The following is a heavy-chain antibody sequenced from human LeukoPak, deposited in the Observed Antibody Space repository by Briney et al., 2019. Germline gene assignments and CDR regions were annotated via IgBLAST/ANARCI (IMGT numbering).Heavy chain of an antibody. CDR3: ARAQRGYSYGCFNC. CDR2: INSNSGGT. D-gene: IGHD5-18*01. J-gene: IGHJ4*02. V-gene: IGHV1-2*06. Sequence: ASVKVSFKASGYTFTGYYMHWVRQAPGQGLEWMGRINSNSGGTNYAQKFQGRVTMTRDTSISTAYMELSRLRSDDTAVYYCARAQRGYSYGCFNCWGQGTLVTVSS. CDR1: GYTFTGYY.